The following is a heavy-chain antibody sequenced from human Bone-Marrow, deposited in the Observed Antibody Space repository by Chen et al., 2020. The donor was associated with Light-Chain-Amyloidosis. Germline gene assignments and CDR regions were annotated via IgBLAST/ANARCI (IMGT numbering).Heavy chain of an antibody. D-gene: IGHD5-18*01. CDR2: YIGDT. Sequence: YIGDTHYNPSFKGRVTISIDTSKTHFSLNLISVTAADTAVYYCARGLGNGYGDNWFDPWGQGTLVTVSS. CDR3: ARGLGNGYGDNWFDP. J-gene: IGHJ5*02. V-gene: IGHV4-61*03.